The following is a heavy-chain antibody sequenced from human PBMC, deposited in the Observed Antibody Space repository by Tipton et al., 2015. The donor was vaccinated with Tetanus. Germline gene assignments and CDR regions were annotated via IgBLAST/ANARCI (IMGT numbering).Heavy chain of an antibody. D-gene: IGHD6-25*01. CDR2: IYHSGST. CDR3: ARHLFPAGIPLGAFDI. Sequence: TLSLTCAVSGYSISSGYYWGWIRQPPGKGLEWIGSIYHSGSTYYNPSLKSRVTISVDTPKNQFSLKLSSVTAADTAVYYCARHLFPAGIPLGAFDIWGQGTMVTVSS. J-gene: IGHJ3*02. CDR1: GYSISSGYY. V-gene: IGHV4-38-2*01.